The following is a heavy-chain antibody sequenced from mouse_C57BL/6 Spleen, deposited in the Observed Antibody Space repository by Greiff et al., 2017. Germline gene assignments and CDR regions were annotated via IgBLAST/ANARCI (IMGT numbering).Heavy chain of an antibody. CDR2: INPGSGGT. CDR3: ARRGPSYAMDY. Sequence: QVQLQQSGAELVRPGTSVKVSCKASGYAFTNYLIEWVKQRPGQGLEWIGVINPGSGGTNYNEKFKGKATLTADKSSSTAYMQLSSLTSADSAVSFCARRGPSYAMDYWGQGTSVTVSS. V-gene: IGHV1-54*01. J-gene: IGHJ4*01. CDR1: GYAFTNYL.